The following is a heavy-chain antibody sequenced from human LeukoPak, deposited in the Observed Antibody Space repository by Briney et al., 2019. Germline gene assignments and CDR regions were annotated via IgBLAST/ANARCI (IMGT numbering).Heavy chain of an antibody. D-gene: IGHD2-15*01. CDR3: ARGYCSGGSCYSLGRRFAKAFDY. CDR2: ISSSSSTI. V-gene: IGHV3-48*01. J-gene: IGHJ4*02. Sequence: PGGSLRLSCAASGFTFSSYSMNWVRQAPGKGLEWVSYISSSSSTIYYAHSVKGRFTISRDNAKNSLYLQMNSLRAEDTAVYYCARGYCSGGSCYSLGRRFAKAFDYWGQGTLVTVSS. CDR1: GFTFSSYS.